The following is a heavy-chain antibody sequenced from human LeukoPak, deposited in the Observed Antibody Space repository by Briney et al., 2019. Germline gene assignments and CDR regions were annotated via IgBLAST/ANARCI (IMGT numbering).Heavy chain of an antibody. CDR2: IYYSGST. CDR3: APGGYGGNAFDY. Sequence: SETLSLTCTVSGGSISSSSYYWGWIRQPPGKGLEWIGSIYYSGSTYYNPSLKSRVTISVDTSKNQFSLKLSSVTAADTAVYYCAPGGYGGNAFDYWGLGTLVTVSS. CDR1: GGSISSSSYY. J-gene: IGHJ4*02. V-gene: IGHV4-39*01. D-gene: IGHD4-23*01.